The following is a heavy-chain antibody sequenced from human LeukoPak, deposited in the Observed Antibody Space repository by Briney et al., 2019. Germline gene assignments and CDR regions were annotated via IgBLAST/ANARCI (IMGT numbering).Heavy chain of an antibody. CDR2: LTDGIT. J-gene: IGHJ6*02. V-gene: IGHV3-53*01. Sequence: GGSLRLSCAASGLSVSKNYMTWVRLAPGKGLEWVSALTDGITYYAESVKGRFTISRDISKNTLYLQMNSLRVEDTAVYFCARNGITIFALDVWGQGTSVTVSS. CDR1: GLSVSKNY. D-gene: IGHD3-9*01. CDR3: ARNGITIFALDV.